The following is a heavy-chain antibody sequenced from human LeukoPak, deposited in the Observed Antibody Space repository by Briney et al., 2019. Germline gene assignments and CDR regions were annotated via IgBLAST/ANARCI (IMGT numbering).Heavy chain of an antibody. Sequence: LRLSCAASGFTFSSYGMHWVRQAPGKGLEWIGSIYYSGSTYYNPSLKSRVTISVDTSKNQFSLKLSSVTAADTAVYYCAKGATTPDWYFDLWGRGTLVTVSS. CDR2: IYYSGST. CDR1: GFTFSSYG. V-gene: IGHV4-59*05. D-gene: IGHD1-26*01. CDR3: AKGATTPDWYFDL. J-gene: IGHJ2*01.